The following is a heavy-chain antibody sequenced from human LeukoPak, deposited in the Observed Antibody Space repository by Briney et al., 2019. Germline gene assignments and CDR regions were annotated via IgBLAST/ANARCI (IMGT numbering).Heavy chain of an antibody. V-gene: IGHV1-8*01. Sequence: ASVKVSCKASRYTFPNYDIIWVRQATGQGLEWMGWMNPNSGNTGYAQKFQGRVTMTRNTSINTAYMELSSLRSEDTGVYYCARDPLGGQQLVLRYWGQGTLVTVSS. J-gene: IGHJ4*02. CDR1: RYTFPNYD. D-gene: IGHD6-13*01. CDR3: ARDPLGGQQLVLRY. CDR2: MNPNSGNT.